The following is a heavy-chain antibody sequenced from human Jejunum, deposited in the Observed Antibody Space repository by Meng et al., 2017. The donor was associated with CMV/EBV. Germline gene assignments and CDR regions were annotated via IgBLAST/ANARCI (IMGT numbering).Heavy chain of an antibody. CDR2: INPNSGGT. CDR3: ARVAGTLSGYSSSWVFDY. CDR1: TFTGYY. Sequence: TFTGYYMHWVRQAPGQGLEWMGWINPNSGGTNYAQKFQGRVTMTRDTSISTAYMELSRLRSDDTAVYYCARVAGTLSGYSSSWVFDYWGQGTLVTVSS. D-gene: IGHD6-13*01. J-gene: IGHJ4*02. V-gene: IGHV1-2*02.